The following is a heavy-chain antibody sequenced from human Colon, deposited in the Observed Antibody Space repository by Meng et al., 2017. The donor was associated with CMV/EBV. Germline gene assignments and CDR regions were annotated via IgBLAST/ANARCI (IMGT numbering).Heavy chain of an antibody. J-gene: IGHJ6*02. CDR2: INQDGSVK. CDR1: GLTFSTYW. CDR3: ARCRRTLLSGVPGKYFYSYHMDV. D-gene: IGHD3-10*01. V-gene: IGHV3-7*01. Sequence: GGSLRLSCVASGLTFSTYWMTWVRQTPGKGLEWVANINQDGSVKQYVDSVRGRFTISRDNAKNSLFLQMNSLRAEDTAVYYCARCRRTLLSGVPGKYFYSYHMDVWGQGTTVTVSS.